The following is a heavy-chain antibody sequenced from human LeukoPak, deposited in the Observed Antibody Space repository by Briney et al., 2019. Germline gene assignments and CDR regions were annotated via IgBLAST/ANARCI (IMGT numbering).Heavy chain of an antibody. V-gene: IGHV3-23*01. J-gene: IGHJ4*02. Sequence: GGSLRLSCAASGFTFSTFAMIWVRQPPGKGLEWVSSIFPSGGEIHYADSVRGRFTISRDNSKNTLYLQMNSLRAEDTAVYYCAKTHSGSYYGDYFDYWGQGTLVTVSS. D-gene: IGHD1-26*01. CDR3: AKTHSGSYYGDYFDY. CDR2: IFPSGGEI. CDR1: GFTFSTFA.